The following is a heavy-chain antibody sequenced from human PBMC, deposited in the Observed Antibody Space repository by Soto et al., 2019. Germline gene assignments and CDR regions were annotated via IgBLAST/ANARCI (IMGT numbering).Heavy chain of an antibody. Sequence: GGSLRLSCAASGFTFSSYSMNWVRQAPGKGLEWVSYISSSSSTIYYADSVKGRFTISRDNAKNSLYLQMNSLRAEDTAVYYCAKDEDEYSSSYFDYWGQGTLVTVSS. J-gene: IGHJ4*02. CDR2: ISSSSSTI. CDR1: GFTFSSYS. CDR3: AKDEDEYSSSYFDY. D-gene: IGHD6-6*01. V-gene: IGHV3-48*01.